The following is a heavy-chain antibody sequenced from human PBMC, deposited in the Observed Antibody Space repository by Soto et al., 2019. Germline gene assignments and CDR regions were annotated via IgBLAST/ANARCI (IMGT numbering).Heavy chain of an antibody. J-gene: IGHJ4*02. Sequence: QVQLVQSGAEVKEPGASVKVSCKASGYTFTNYDINWVRQATGHGPEWMGWMNPDSGDTGYVPNFQGRVTMTRSTSISTAYMELSDLRSEDTAVYYCARSRGGTGVHFDFWGQGTQVTVSS. D-gene: IGHD7-27*01. V-gene: IGHV1-8*01. CDR2: MNPDSGDT. CDR3: ARSRGGTGVHFDF. CDR1: GYTFTNYD.